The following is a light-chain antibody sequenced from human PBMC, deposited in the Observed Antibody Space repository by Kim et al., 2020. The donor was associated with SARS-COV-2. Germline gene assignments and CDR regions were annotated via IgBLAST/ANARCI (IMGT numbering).Light chain of an antibody. V-gene: IGKV1-5*01. CDR3: QKYNSYPLT. CDR2: DAS. Sequence: DIQMTQSPSTLSASVGDRVTITCRASQSITYWLAWYQQKPGKAPNLLIYDASSLESGVPSRFSGSGSGTEFTLSISSLQPDDFATYYCQKYNSYPLTFGGGTKVDIK. CDR1: QSITYW. J-gene: IGKJ4*01.